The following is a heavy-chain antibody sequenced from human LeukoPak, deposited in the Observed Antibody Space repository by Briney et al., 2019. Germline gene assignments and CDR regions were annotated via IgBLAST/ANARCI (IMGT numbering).Heavy chain of an antibody. CDR1: GFTFSTYW. J-gene: IGHJ4*02. CDR2: IKEDGSER. Sequence: GGSLRLSCAASGFTFSTYWMSWVRHAPGKGLEGVANIKEDGSERYHVDSVKGRFTISRDNSKNSLYLQKNSLRADDTAVYYCARDRGVVGNYDYWGQGTLVTVSS. V-gene: IGHV3-7*05. CDR3: ARDRGVVGNYDY. D-gene: IGHD1-26*01.